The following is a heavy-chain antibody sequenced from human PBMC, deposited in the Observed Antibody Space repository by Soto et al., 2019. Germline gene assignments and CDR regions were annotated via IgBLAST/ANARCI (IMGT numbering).Heavy chain of an antibody. J-gene: IGHJ5*02. D-gene: IGHD2-15*01. Sequence: SETLSLTCTVSGGSISSGGYYWSWIRQHPGKGLEWIGYIYYSGSTYYNPSLKSRVTISVDTSKNQFSLKLSSVTAADTAVYYCARDLAYDCSGGSCYQTWNWLAPWGQGTLVTVSS. CDR2: IYYSGST. CDR1: GGSISSGGYY. CDR3: ARDLAYDCSGGSCYQTWNWLAP. V-gene: IGHV4-31*03.